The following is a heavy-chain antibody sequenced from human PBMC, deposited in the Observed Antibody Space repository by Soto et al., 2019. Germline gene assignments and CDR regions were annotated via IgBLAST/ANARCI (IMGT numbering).Heavy chain of an antibody. Sequence: SETLSLTCTVSGGSISSSSYYWGWIRQPPGKGLEWIGSIYYSGSTYYNPSLKSRVTISVDTSKNQFSLKLSSVTAADTAVYYCAGTDGYPRSHYYYYYMDVWGKGTTVTVSS. V-gene: IGHV4-39*01. D-gene: IGHD5-18*01. CDR2: IYYSGST. CDR1: GGSISSSSYY. J-gene: IGHJ6*03. CDR3: AGTDGYPRSHYYYYYMDV.